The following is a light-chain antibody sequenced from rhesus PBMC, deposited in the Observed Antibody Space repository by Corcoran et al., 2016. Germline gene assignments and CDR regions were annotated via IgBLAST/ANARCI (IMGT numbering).Light chain of an antibody. J-gene: IGKJ3*01. CDR3: QQYSSSPFP. CDR1: QSISSW. V-gene: IGKV1-22*01. Sequence: DIQMTQSPSSLSASVGDTVTITCRASQSISSWLAWSQQKPWKAPKLLIYKASTLESGGPTRFSGSGSGTDFTLTINSLHSEEFAIYDCQQYSSSPFPFGPGTKLDIK. CDR2: KAS.